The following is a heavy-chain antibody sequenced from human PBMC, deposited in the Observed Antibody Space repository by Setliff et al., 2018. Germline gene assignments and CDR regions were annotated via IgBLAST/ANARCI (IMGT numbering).Heavy chain of an antibody. J-gene: IGHJ3*02. Sequence: GGSLRLSCAASGFTFSSYIMGWVRQAPGKGLEWVTFIRSKASGGTTEYAASMKGRFTISRDDTKSIDYLQMNSLKTAETAIYYCMRANSFDILTGSSFDIWGRGTMVTVSS. CDR3: MRANSFDILTGSSFDI. CDR2: IRSKASGGTT. D-gene: IGHD3-9*01. CDR1: GFTFSSYI. V-gene: IGHV3-49*04.